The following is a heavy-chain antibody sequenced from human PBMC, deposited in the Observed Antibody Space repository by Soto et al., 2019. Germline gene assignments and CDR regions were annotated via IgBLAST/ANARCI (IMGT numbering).Heavy chain of an antibody. D-gene: IGHD6-19*01. CDR2: TYYRSNWYT. Sequence: SRTLSLTCAISGDSVSGTSPAWGWIRQSPSRGLEWLGRTYYRSNWYTDFAGSVKSRITISPDTSKNQFSLQLNSVTPEDTAVYYCARGSYHSCWVWGQGPRATVS. J-gene: IGHJ4*02. CDR3: ARGSYHSCWV. V-gene: IGHV6-1*01. CDR1: GDSVSGTSPA.